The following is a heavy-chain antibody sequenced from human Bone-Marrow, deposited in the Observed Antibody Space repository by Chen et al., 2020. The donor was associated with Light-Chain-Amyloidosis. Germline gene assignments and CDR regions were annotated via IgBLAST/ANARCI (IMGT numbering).Heavy chain of an antibody. CDR2: ISWNSGGK. D-gene: IGHD3-10*01. Sequence: EEHLVEPGGGLVQPGRSLGLSCEASGFTLEDYAMHWVRQAPGKGLEWVSGISWNSGGKGYADSVRGRFTISRDGVKNSLYLQMNSLRAEDTALYYCAKDKGGSMGFGMDVWGQGTTVIVSS. J-gene: IGHJ6*02. CDR1: GFTLEDYA. CDR3: AKDKGGSMGFGMDV. V-gene: IGHV3-9*01.